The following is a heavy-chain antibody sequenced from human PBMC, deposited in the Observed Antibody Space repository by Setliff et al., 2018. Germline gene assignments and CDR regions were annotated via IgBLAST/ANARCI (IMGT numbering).Heavy chain of an antibody. J-gene: IGHJ4*02. CDR2: ISAYNDNT. Sequence: ASVKVSCKASGYSFTTYGISWVRQAPGQGLEWMGWISAYNDNTNYAQKVQGRVTMTTDTSTSTAYMELRSLTSDDTAVYYCARDLGDLVATILSFFDYWGQGTLVTVSS. V-gene: IGHV1-18*01. D-gene: IGHD5-12*01. CDR3: ARDLGDLVATILSFFDY. CDR1: GYSFTTYG.